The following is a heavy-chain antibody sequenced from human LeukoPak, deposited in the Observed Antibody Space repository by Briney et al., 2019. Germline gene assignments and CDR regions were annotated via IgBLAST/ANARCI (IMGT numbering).Heavy chain of an antibody. V-gene: IGHV1-2*02. CDR1: GYTFTDYY. CDR2: INPNSGDT. D-gene: IGHD3-10*01. J-gene: IGHJ5*02. CDR3: ARVVDYYGSGTPYSLDT. Sequence: AAVKVSCKASGYTFTDYYIHWVRQAPGQGLEWMAWINPNSGDTNYAQKFLGRVTLTRDTSITTAYMDLSSLRSDDTAVYYCARVVDYYGSGTPYSLDTWGQGTLVTVSS.